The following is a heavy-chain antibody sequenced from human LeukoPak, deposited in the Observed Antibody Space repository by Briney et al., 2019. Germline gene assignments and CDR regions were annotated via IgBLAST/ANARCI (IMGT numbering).Heavy chain of an antibody. CDR3: ARDLGTYYYDSSGYS. CDR1: GYTVTTYY. V-gene: IGHV1-2*06. CDR2: INPNSGGT. D-gene: IGHD3-22*01. J-gene: IGHJ4*02. Sequence: ASVKVSCKASGYTVTTYYMHWVRQAPGQGLEWMGRINPNSGGTNYAQKFQGRVTMTRDTSISTAYMELSRLRSDDTAVYYCARDLGTYYYDSSGYSWGQGTLVTVSS.